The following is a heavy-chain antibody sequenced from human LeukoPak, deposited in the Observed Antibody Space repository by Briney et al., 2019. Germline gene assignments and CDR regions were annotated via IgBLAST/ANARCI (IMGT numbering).Heavy chain of an antibody. J-gene: IGHJ4*02. CDR3: ARDMYYYDSSGLSPLFDY. CDR2: IYTSGST. CDR1: GGSISSYY. D-gene: IGHD3-22*01. V-gene: IGHV4-4*07. Sequence: SETLSLTCTVSGGSISSYYWSWIRQSPGKGLECIGRIYTSGSTNYNPSLKSRVTMSVDTSKNQFSLKLSSVTAADTAVYYCARDMYYYDSSGLSPLFDYWGQGTLVTVSS.